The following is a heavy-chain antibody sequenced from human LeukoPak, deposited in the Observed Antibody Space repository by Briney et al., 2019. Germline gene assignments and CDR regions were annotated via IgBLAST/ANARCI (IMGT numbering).Heavy chain of an antibody. D-gene: IGHD1-26*01. CDR1: GFTFSSYW. V-gene: IGHV3-74*01. J-gene: IGHJ6*02. Sequence: GGSLRLSCAASGFTFSSYWMPWVRQAPGKGLVWVSRINSDGSSTSYADSVKGRFTISRDNAKNTLYLQMNSLRAEDTAVYYCARGRAGSSVHYYYGMDVWGQGTTVTVPS. CDR2: INSDGSST. CDR3: ARGRAGSSVHYYYGMDV.